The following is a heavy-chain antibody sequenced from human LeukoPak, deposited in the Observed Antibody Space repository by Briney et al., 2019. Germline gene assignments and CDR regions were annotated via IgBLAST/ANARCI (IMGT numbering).Heavy chain of an antibody. D-gene: IGHD6-13*01. J-gene: IGHJ4*02. CDR3: ARVSHPQQPLDY. Sequence: GGSLRPSCAASGFTFSTYEMNWVRQAPGKGLECLSYIDGSGSTTYYTDSVKGRFTLSRDNAKSSLYLQMNSLRAEDTAVYYCARVSHPQQPLDYWGQGTLVTVSS. CDR2: IDGSGSTT. V-gene: IGHV3-48*03. CDR1: GFTFSTYE.